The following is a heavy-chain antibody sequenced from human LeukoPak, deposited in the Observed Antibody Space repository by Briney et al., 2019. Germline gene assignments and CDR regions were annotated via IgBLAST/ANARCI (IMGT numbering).Heavy chain of an antibody. V-gene: IGHV5-51*01. D-gene: IGHD3-16*01. CDR3: ARHESDGDYA. J-gene: IGHJ5*02. CDR1: GYSFSSYW. CDR2: IYPRDSDT. Sequence: RRESLKISCKGSGYSFSSYWIGWVRQMPGKGLEWMGIIYPRDSDTRYSPSFQGQVTISADKSISTAYLQWSSLKASDTAMYYCARHESDGDYAWGQGTLVTVSS.